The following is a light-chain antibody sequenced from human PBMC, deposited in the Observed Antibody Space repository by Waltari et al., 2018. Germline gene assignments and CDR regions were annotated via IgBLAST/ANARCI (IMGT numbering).Light chain of an antibody. J-gene: IGLJ1*01. CDR3: QSYDSSLSGFYV. CDR2: DNT. CDR1: SSNIGAGYD. Sequence: QSVLTQPPSVSGAPGQRVTISCTGSSSNIGAGYDVHWYQKLPGTAPKLLIYDNTNRPSGVPDRFSGSKSGTSASLAITELQAEDESDYYCQSYDSSLSGFYVFGTGTRVTVL. V-gene: IGLV1-40*01.